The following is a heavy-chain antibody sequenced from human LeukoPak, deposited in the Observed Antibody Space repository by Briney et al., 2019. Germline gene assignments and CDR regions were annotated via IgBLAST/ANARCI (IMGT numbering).Heavy chain of an antibody. V-gene: IGHV3-74*01. CDR3: ASAGIAYCGGDCYSGFDY. CDR1: GFTFSSYW. CDR2: INSDGSST. J-gene: IGHJ4*02. Sequence: GGSLRLSCAASGFTFSSYWMHWVRQAPGKGLVWVSRINSDGSSTSYADSVKGRFTISRDNAKNSLYLQMNSLRAEDTAVYYCASAGIAYCGGDCYSGFDYWGQGTLVTVSS. D-gene: IGHD2-21*02.